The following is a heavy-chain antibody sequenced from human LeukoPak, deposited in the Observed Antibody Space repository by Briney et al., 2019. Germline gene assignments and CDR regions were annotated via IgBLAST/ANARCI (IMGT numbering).Heavy chain of an antibody. Sequence: ASVKVSCKPSGYTFTGYYLHWVRQAPGQGLEWVGWINPKTGATNYAQKFRGRVTMTRDTSSNTGNMELSRLRSDDTAVYYCARSIVGATPVDYWGQGTLVTVSS. D-gene: IGHD1-26*01. CDR1: GYTFTGYY. CDR3: ARSIVGATPVDY. V-gene: IGHV1-2*02. CDR2: INPKTGAT. J-gene: IGHJ4*02.